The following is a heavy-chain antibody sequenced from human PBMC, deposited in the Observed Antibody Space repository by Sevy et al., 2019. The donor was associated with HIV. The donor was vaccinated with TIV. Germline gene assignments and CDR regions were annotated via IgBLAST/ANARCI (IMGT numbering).Heavy chain of an antibody. V-gene: IGHV4-39*01. CDR3: ARSQEVSRIAVHRAYYYYGMDV. J-gene: IGHJ6*02. Sequence: SEILSLTCTVSGGSISSGSYYWGWIRQPPGKGLEWIGSMYSSGSTFYNPSLKSRGTISVDTSKRQLSLKLSSVTATDTAVYYCARSQEVSRIAVHRAYYYYGMDVWGQGTTVTVSS. CDR2: MYSSGST. D-gene: IGHD6-19*01. CDR1: GGSISSGSYY.